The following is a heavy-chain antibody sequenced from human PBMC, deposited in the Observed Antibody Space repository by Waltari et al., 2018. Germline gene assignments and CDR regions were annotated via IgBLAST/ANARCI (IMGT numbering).Heavy chain of an antibody. CDR3: ARDLIAVAGTGDDAFDI. CDR2: IIPIFGTA. CDR1: VGTFSSYA. V-gene: IGHV1-69*12. Sequence: QVQLVQSGAEVKKPGSSVKVSCKASVGTFSSYAISWVRQPPGQGLEWMGGIIPIFGTANYAQKFQGRVTITADESTSTAYMELSSLRSEDTAVYYCARDLIAVAGTGDDAFDIWGQGTMVTVSS. J-gene: IGHJ3*02. D-gene: IGHD6-19*01.